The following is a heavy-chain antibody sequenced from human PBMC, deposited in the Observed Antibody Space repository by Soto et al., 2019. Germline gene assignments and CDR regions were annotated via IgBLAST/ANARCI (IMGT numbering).Heavy chain of an antibody. CDR3: ARDRTASNHYYSPFDY. D-gene: IGHD3-22*01. CDR2: ISGSGDST. V-gene: IGHV3-23*01. CDR1: GCTFSSYA. Sequence: VTSLRLSCAASGCTFSSYAMNCLRQAPVTELKCVSAISGSGDSTNYADSVKGRFTMSRDNSKNTLYLQMSSLRAEDTAVYYCARDRTASNHYYSPFDYWGQGTLVTVSS. J-gene: IGHJ4*02.